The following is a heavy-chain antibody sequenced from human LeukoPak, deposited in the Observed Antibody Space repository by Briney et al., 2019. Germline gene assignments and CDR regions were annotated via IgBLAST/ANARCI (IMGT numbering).Heavy chain of an antibody. D-gene: IGHD5-24*01. V-gene: IGHV1-3*03. CDR2: IKVGNGET. J-gene: IGHJ5*02. CDR3: AREDGDGYNSPDYNWFDP. CDR1: GYSFTSYT. Sequence: ASVKVSCKASGYSFTSYTMNWVRQAPGQRPEWMGWIKVGNGETKYSQEFQGRVTITRDISASTVYMELRSLKSDDMGVYYCAREDGDGYNSPDYNWFDPWGQGTLVTVST.